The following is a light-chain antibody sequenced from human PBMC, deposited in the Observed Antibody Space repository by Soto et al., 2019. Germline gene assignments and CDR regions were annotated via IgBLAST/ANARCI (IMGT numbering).Light chain of an antibody. CDR3: QQLNSYPL. CDR2: AAS. CDR1: RGISSS. V-gene: IGKV1-9*01. Sequence: DIQLTQSPSFLSASVGDRVTITCRASRGISSSLAWYQQKPGKAPKLLIYAASTLQSGVTPRFSGSGSETEFTLTISSLQPDDFATYYCQQLNSYPLFGPGTKVDI. J-gene: IGKJ3*01.